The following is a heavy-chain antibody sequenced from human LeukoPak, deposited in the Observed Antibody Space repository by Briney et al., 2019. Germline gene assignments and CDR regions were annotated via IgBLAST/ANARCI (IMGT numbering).Heavy chain of an antibody. J-gene: IGHJ5*02. Sequence: GGSVRLSCAASGFTFSSFAMSWVRLTPGKGLEWVSTISGSGGSTYYADSVKGRFTISRDNSKNKLYLQMNSLRAEDTAVYYCAKEGWQFADNWFDPWGQGTLVTVSS. CDR1: GFTFSSFA. CDR2: ISGSGGST. D-gene: IGHD2-15*01. V-gene: IGHV3-23*01. CDR3: AKEGWQFADNWFDP.